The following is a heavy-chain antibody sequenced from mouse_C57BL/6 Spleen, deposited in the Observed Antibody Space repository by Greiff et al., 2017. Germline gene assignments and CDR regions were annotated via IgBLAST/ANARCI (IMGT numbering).Heavy chain of an antibody. CDR1: GYTFTSYW. CDR3: ARSGLLLRLAY. Sequence: QVQLQQPGAELVMPGASVKLSCKASGYTFTSYWMHWVKQRPGQGLEWIGEIDPSDSYTNYNQKFKGKSTLTVDKSSSTAYMQLSSLTSEDSAVYYCARSGLLLRLAYWGQGTTLTVSS. CDR2: IDPSDSYT. V-gene: IGHV1-69*01. J-gene: IGHJ2*01. D-gene: IGHD1-1*01.